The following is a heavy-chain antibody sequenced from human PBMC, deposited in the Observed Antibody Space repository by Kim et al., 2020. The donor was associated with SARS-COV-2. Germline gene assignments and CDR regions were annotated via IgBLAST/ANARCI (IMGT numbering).Heavy chain of an antibody. J-gene: IGHJ4*02. CDR1: GFTFSTNG. V-gene: IGHV3-33*06. CDR3: AKVDSSGYFDY. D-gene: IGHD3-22*01. CDR2: IWYDGIKK. Sequence: GGSLRLSCAASGFTFSTNGMHWVRRAPGKGLEWVAVIWYDGIKKYYADSVEGRFTISRDNSKRTLYLQMNSLRAEDTALYYCAKVDSSGYFDYWGQGTLVIVSS.